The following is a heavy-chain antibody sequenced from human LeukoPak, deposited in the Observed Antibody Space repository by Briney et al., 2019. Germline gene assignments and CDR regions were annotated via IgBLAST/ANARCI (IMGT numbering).Heavy chain of an antibody. CDR3: ARENSGWEPDGPRGAFDI. CDR2: ISSSSSYR. J-gene: IGHJ3*02. Sequence: GGSLRLSCAASGFTFSSYNMNWVRQAPGKGLEWVSFISSSSSYRYYPDSVKGRFTISRDNAKNSLYLQMNSLRGDDTAVYYCARENSGWEPDGPRGAFDIWGQGTTVTVSS. D-gene: IGHD1-26*01. CDR1: GFTFSSYN. V-gene: IGHV3-21*01.